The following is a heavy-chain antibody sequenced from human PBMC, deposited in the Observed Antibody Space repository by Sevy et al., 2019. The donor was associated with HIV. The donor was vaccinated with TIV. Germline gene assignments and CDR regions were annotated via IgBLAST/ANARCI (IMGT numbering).Heavy chain of an antibody. Sequence: GESLKISCKGSGYSFTSYWIGWVRQMPGKGLEWMGIIYPGDSDTRYSPSFQGQVTISADKSISTAYLQWSSLKASDTAMYYCARQDCGGVCPYWYFDLWGRGTLVTVSS. CDR3: ARQDCGGVCPYWYFDL. CDR2: IYPGDSDT. J-gene: IGHJ2*01. CDR1: GYSFTSYW. D-gene: IGHD2-21*01. V-gene: IGHV5-51*01.